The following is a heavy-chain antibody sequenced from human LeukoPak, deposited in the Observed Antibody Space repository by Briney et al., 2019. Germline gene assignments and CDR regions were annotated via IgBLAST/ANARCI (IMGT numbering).Heavy chain of an antibody. V-gene: IGHV3-48*04. J-gene: IGHJ4*02. D-gene: IGHD5-24*01. Sequence: GGSLRLSCVASGFTFSHYSMNWVRQAPGKGLEWISYIGISSGNTKYADSVKGRFTLFGDSAKKSLYLQMTRLRVEDTAVYYCARDYNYAFDNWGQGTLVTVSS. CDR1: GFTFSHYS. CDR2: IGISSGNT. CDR3: ARDYNYAFDN.